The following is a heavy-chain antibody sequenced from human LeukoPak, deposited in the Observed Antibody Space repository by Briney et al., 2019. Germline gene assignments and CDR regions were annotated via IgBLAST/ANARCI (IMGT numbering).Heavy chain of an antibody. V-gene: IGHV3-30-3*01. Sequence: GGSLRLSCAASGLTFSSYAMHWVRQAPGKGLEWVAVISYDGSNKYYADSVKGRFTISRDNSKNTLYLQMNSLRAEDTAVYYCARDRYSSSWYYFDYWGQGTLVTVSS. D-gene: IGHD6-13*01. CDR2: ISYDGSNK. J-gene: IGHJ4*02. CDR1: GLTFSSYA. CDR3: ARDRYSSSWYYFDY.